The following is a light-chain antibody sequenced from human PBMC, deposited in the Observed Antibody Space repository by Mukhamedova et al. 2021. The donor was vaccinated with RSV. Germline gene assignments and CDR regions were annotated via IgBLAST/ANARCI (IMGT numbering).Light chain of an antibody. V-gene: IGKV3-20*01. CDR1: QSVSSTY. CDR3: QQSGSSPKT. CDR2: GAS. Sequence: GERATLSCRASQSVSSTYLAWYQQKPGQAPRLLIYGASSRATGIPDRFSGSGSGTDFTLTISRLEPEDFAVYYCQQSGSSPKTFG. J-gene: IGKJ1*01.